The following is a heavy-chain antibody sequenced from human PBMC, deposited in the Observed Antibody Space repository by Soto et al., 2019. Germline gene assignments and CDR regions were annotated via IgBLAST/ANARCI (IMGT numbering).Heavy chain of an antibody. CDR3: ATAPLGYCSSTSCYYRYFDY. CDR1: GYTLTELS. CDR2: FDPEDGET. J-gene: IGHJ4*02. D-gene: IGHD2-2*01. V-gene: IGHV1-24*01. Sequence: ASVKVSCQVSGYTLTELSMHWVRQAPGKGLEWMGGFDPEDGETIYAQKFQGRVTMTEDTSTDTAYMELSSLRSEDTAVYYCATAPLGYCSSTSCYYRYFDYWGQGTLDTVSS.